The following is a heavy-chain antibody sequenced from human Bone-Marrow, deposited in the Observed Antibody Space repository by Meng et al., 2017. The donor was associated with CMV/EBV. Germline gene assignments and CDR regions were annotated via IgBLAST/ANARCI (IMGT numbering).Heavy chain of an antibody. J-gene: IGHJ4*02. CDR2: IGASGGST. CDR3: ARGRSSWYYFDY. Sequence: GGSLRLSCAASGFTFSSYVMTWVRQAPGKGLEWVSGIGASGGSTYYADSVKGRFTISRDNSKNTLYLQMNSLRAEDTAVYYCARGRSSWYYFDYWGQGTLVNVAS. CDR1: GFTFSSYV. V-gene: IGHV3-23*01. D-gene: IGHD6-13*01.